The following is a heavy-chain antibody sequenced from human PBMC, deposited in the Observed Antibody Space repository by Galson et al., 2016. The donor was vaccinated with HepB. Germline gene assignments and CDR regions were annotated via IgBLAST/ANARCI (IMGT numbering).Heavy chain of an antibody. J-gene: IGHJ4*02. D-gene: IGHD6-25*01. CDR2: IKTKAERETT. CDR3: TTGYTSVSHNRV. V-gene: IGHV3-15*07. CDR1: GFTFTDAW. Sequence: SLRLSCAVSGFTFTDAWMNWFRQAPGKRLEWVGRIKTKAERETTDHAPPVRGRFTISRYESKNTLYLQMNSLKTEDTGKYYCTTGYTSVSHNRVWGQGTLLTVSS.